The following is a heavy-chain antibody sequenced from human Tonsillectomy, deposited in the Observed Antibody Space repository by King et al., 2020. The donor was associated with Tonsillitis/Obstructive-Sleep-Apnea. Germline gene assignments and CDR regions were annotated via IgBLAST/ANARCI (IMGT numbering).Heavy chain of an antibody. V-gene: IGHV4-61*01. CDR3: ARGMDTYYDILTGYYSDYYFDY. CDR2: IYYSGST. J-gene: IGHJ4*02. CDR1: GGSVSSGSYY. Sequence: QLQESGPGLVKPSETLSLTCTVSGGSVSSGSYYWSWIRQPPGKGLEWIGYIYYSGSTNYNPSLKSRVTISVDTSKNQFSLKLSSVTAADTAVYYGARGMDTYYDILTGYYSDYYFDYWGQGTLVTVSS. D-gene: IGHD3-9*01.